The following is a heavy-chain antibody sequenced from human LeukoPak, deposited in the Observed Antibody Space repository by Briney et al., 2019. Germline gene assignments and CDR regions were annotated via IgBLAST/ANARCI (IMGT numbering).Heavy chain of an antibody. J-gene: IGHJ4*02. D-gene: IGHD2-15*01. CDR3: AREVARSARRFDL. Sequence: GGSLRLSCAASGFTLSTSNTHWVRQAPGKGLEWVSSITSSSTYYAGSVKGRFTISRDNARNSLHLQMNSLRAEDTAVYYCAREVARSARRFDLLGQGTLVTVSS. CDR1: GFTLSTSN. CDR2: ITSSSTY. V-gene: IGHV3-21*01.